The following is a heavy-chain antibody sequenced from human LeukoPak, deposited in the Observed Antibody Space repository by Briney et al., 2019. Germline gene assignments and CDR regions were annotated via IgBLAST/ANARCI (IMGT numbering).Heavy chain of an antibody. J-gene: IGHJ4*02. CDR2: IRHDGSEG. CDR3: ARGFPGYSSSWYPHD. D-gene: IGHD6-13*01. Sequence: GGSLRLSCAASGFTFSSYWMSWVRQAPGKGLEWVANIRHDGSEGDHVDSVKGRFTISRDNAKNSLYLQMNSLRAEDTAVYYCARGFPGYSSSWYPHDWGQGTLVTVSS. CDR1: GFTFSSYW. V-gene: IGHV3-7*01.